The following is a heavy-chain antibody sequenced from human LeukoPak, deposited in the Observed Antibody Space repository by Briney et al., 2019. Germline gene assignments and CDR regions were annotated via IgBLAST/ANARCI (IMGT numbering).Heavy chain of an antibody. J-gene: IGHJ4*02. D-gene: IGHD3-9*01. V-gene: IGHV4-34*01. CDR2: INHTGST. CDR3: ARGPVRLARPYDY. CDR1: RGSLSGAY. Sequence: PSETLSLTCTVQRGSLSGAYWTWIRQPPGKGLEWIGEINHTGSTNYNPSFKSRVTMSADTPKNQLSLNLTSVTAADTAVYYCARGPVRLARPYDYWGQGTLVTASS.